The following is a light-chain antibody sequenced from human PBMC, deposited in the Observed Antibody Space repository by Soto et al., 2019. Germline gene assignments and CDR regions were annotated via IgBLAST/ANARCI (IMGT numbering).Light chain of an antibody. CDR1: SYDIGTYNL. V-gene: IGLV2-23*01. CDR2: EGT. CDR3: CSFAGSSTWV. Sequence: QSALTQPASVSGSPGQSITISCTGTSYDIGTYNLVSWYQHHPGKAPKLMIYEGTKRPSGVSYRFSGSKSGNTASLTISGLQAEDEADYYSCSFAGSSTWVYGGGTKVTVL. J-gene: IGLJ2*01.